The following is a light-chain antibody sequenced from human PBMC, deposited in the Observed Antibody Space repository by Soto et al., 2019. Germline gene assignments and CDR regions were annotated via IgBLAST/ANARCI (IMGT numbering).Light chain of an antibody. V-gene: IGKV3-20*01. Sequence: EIVLTQSPGTLSLSPWERATLSCRASESVSITSLAWYQQKPGQAPRLLMYGGSSRATGIPDRVSGSGSGTDFTLTINRLEPEDFAVYFCQQYDNSVWTFGQGTKVEIK. CDR1: ESVSITS. CDR3: QQYDNSVWT. J-gene: IGKJ1*01. CDR2: GGS.